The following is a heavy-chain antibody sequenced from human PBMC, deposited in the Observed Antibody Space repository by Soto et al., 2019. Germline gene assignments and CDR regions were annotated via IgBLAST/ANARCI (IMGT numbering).Heavy chain of an antibody. Sequence: EVQLLESGGGLVQPGGSLRLSCAASGFTFNTYAMTWVRQAPGKGLECVSGISGSGGITFYTDSVKGRFTISRDNSKNTLYLQMNSLRAEDTAVYYCAKDRDRSGWYNDYWGQGTLVTVSS. CDR2: ISGSGGIT. J-gene: IGHJ4*02. CDR3: AKDRDRSGWYNDY. D-gene: IGHD6-19*01. CDR1: GFTFNTYA. V-gene: IGHV3-23*01.